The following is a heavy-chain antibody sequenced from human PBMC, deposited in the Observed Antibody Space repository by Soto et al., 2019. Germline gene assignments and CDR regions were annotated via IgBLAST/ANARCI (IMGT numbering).Heavy chain of an antibody. J-gene: IGHJ4*02. CDR3: ARIRGLGEVSPYLDH. CDR1: RGSISNYF. Sequence: QVQLQEWGPGLVKPSETLSLTCTDSRGSISNYFWTWIRQPPGRGLEWIGYISYSGTTNYNASLKSRVTISVDTPANQFSLRVRAVTAADTAVYYCARIRGLGEVSPYLDHWGQGAQVSVSS. V-gene: IGHV4-59*01. D-gene: IGHD3-16*01. CDR2: ISYSGTT.